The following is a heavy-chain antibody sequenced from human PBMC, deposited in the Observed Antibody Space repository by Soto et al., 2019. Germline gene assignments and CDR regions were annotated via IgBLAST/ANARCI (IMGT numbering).Heavy chain of an antibody. D-gene: IGHD3-10*01. J-gene: IGHJ5*02. CDR1: GGSISSGGYY. V-gene: IGHV4-31*03. CDR3: VRTTPRIATMVRGVRGPKNWFDP. CDR2: IYYSGST. Sequence: PSETLSLTCTVSGGSISSGGYYWSWIRQHPGKGLEWIGYIYYSGSTYYNPSLKSRVTISVDTSKNQFSLKLSSVTAADTAVYYCVRTTPRIATMVRGVRGPKNWFDPWGQGPLVTVSS.